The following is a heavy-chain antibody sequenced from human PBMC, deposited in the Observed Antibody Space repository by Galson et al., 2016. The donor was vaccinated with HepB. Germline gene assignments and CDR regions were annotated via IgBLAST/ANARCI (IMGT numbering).Heavy chain of an antibody. D-gene: IGHD2-15*01. Sequence: SLRLSCAASGFIFSSYGMHWVRQAPGKGLEWVAVIWYDGNNKHYRDSVKGRFTISRDNAIKTLYLQMNSLRAEDTAVYYCARDSSAGYCSGGSCYRDFDYWGQGTLVTVSS. J-gene: IGHJ4*02. CDR3: ARDSSAGYCSGGSCYRDFDY. V-gene: IGHV3-33*01. CDR2: IWYDGNNK. CDR1: GFIFSSYG.